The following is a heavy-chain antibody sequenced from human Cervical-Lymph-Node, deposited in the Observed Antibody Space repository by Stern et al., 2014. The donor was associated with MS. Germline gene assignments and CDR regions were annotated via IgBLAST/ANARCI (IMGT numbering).Heavy chain of an antibody. Sequence: QVQLQESGPGLVKPSQTLSLTCAVTGGSISSAGYYWSWIRQSPGKGLEWIGYIHNSGTPYYNPSLKSRVTISVDTSKNQFSLKLRSVTAADTAVYYCSRDADGYSLVFGYWGRGTLVTVSS. V-gene: IGHV4-30-4*01. CDR1: GGSISSAGYY. D-gene: IGHD5-24*01. J-gene: IGHJ4*02. CDR3: SRDADGYSLVFGY. CDR2: IHNSGTP.